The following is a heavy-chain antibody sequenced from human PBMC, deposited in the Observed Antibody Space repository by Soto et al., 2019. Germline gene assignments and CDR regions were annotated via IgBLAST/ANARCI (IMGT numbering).Heavy chain of an antibody. CDR2: IIPILGIA. V-gene: IGHV1-69*02. D-gene: IGHD6-6*01. J-gene: IGHJ6*03. CDR1: GGTFSSYT. Sequence: QVQLVQSGAEVKKPGSSVKVSCKASGGTFSSYTISWVRQAPGQGLEWMGRIIPILGIANYAQKFQGRVTITADKSTSTAYMELSSLSSEDTAVYYCALIAARPPYYYYCYMDVWGKGTTVTVSS. CDR3: ALIAARPPYYYYCYMDV.